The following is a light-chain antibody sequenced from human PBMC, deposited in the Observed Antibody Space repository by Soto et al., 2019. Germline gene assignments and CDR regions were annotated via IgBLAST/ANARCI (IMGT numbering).Light chain of an antibody. CDR3: QQLFDSPIT. CDR1: QVISTS. Sequence: DIQMTQSPSTLSATAGDRVTITCRASQVISTSLAWYHVKPGKAPKLLIYAASTLESGVPSRFSATVSGTEFSLTITSLQPEDFATYYCQQLFDSPITFGQGTRLEIK. J-gene: IGKJ5*01. V-gene: IGKV1-9*01. CDR2: AAS.